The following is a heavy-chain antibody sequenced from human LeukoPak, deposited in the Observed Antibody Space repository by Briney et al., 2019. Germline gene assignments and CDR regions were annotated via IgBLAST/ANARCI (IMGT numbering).Heavy chain of an antibody. CDR2: ISYDGINK. CDR3: ARDTDSWYFDY. J-gene: IGHJ4*02. D-gene: IGHD6-13*01. Sequence: GGSLRLSCAASGFTFSSYAMHWVRQAPGKGLERVAIISYDGINKYYADSVKGRFTISRDNSKNKLYLQMNSLRAEDTAVYYCARDTDSWYFDYWGQGTLVTVSS. CDR1: GFTFSSYA. V-gene: IGHV3-30*04.